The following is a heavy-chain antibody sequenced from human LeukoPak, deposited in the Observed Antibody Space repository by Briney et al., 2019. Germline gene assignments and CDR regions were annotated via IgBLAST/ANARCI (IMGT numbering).Heavy chain of an antibody. J-gene: IGHJ4*02. CDR2: ISDSGGST. CDR3: AKGYSSSWYMDYFHY. CDR1: GFTFSTYA. Sequence: GGSLRLSCAASGFTFSTYAMTWVRQAPGKGLEWVSGISDSGGSTYYAGSVKGRFTISRDSSKNTLYLQMNSLRVEDTAVYYCAKGYSSSWYMDYFHYGGQGTLVTVSS. V-gene: IGHV3-23*01. D-gene: IGHD6-13*01.